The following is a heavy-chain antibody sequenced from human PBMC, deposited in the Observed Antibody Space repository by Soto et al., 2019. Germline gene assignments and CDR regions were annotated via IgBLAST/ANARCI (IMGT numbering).Heavy chain of an antibody. D-gene: IGHD3-9*01. CDR3: ARDPGLPGRYWYFDL. CDR2: VNPKRGDA. V-gene: IGHV1-2*04. Sequence: QVVLVQSGAEVKKPGDSVKVSCKSSGYKFTDYYIHWVRQAPGQGPEWMGWVNPKRGDAVYAQKFQGWVTMTSDTATTTAYLEVNRLKPDDTAVYFCARDPGLPGRYWYFDLWGRGTLVTVSS. CDR1: GYKFTDYY. J-gene: IGHJ2*01.